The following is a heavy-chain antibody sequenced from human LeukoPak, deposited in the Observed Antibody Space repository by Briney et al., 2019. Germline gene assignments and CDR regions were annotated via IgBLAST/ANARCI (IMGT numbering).Heavy chain of an antibody. Sequence: SGGSLRLSCAASGSTFSSYEMNWVRQAPGKGLEWVSYISSSGSTIYYADSVKGRFTISRDNAKNSLYLQMNSLRAEDTAVYYCARVALLWFGEFGSWGQGTLVTVSS. D-gene: IGHD3-10*01. CDR3: ARVALLWFGEFGS. J-gene: IGHJ4*02. CDR2: ISSSGSTI. V-gene: IGHV3-48*03. CDR1: GSTFSSYE.